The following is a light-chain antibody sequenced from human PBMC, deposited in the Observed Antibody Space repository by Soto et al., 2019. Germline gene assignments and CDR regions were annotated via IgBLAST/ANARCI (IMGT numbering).Light chain of an antibody. CDR1: QSISAY. CDR2: AAS. CDR3: QHRYTPPFT. V-gene: IGKV1-39*01. J-gene: IGKJ3*01. Sequence: DIQMTQSPSSLSASVGDRVTITCRASQSISAYLNLYQQRPGKAPKLLIFAASSLQSGLPSRFRGSGSGTDFTLTISSLQPEDFATYYCQHRYTPPFTFGTGTKVHIK.